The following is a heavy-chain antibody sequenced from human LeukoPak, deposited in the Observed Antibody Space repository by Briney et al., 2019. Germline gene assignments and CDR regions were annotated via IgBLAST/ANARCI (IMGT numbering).Heavy chain of an antibody. Sequence: GGSLRLSCAASGFTFSSYTMKWVRQAPGKVLEWVSSISSSSSYIYYADSVKGRFTISRDNAKNSLFLQMNSLRTEDTAVYFCARATWDPNYYYYMDVWGKGTTVTISS. V-gene: IGHV3-21*01. J-gene: IGHJ6*03. CDR2: ISSSSSYI. CDR1: GFTFSSYT. CDR3: ARATWDPNYYYYMDV. D-gene: IGHD1-26*01.